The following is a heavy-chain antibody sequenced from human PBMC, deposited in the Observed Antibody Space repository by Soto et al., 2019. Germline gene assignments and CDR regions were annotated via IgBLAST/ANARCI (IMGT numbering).Heavy chain of an antibody. Sequence: ASVKISCKASGYTFTSYGISWARQAPGQGLEWMGWISAYNGNTNYAQKLQGRVTMTTDTSTSTAYMELRSLRSDDTAVYYCARDLRRAKSGMEVWGKGTTVTVSS. CDR2: ISAYNGNT. CDR1: GYTFTSYG. CDR3: ARDLRRAKSGMEV. J-gene: IGHJ6*04. V-gene: IGHV1-18*04.